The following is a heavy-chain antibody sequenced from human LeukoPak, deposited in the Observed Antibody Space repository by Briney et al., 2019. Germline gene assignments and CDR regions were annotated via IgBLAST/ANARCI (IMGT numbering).Heavy chain of an antibody. Sequence: GGSLRLSCAASGFTFSSHWMHWVCQAPRKGLVWVSRINNAGKETTYADSVKGRFTISRDNGRNTVYLQMNSLRAEDTAVYYCARGYYGPDYWGQGTLVTVSS. V-gene: IGHV3-74*01. J-gene: IGHJ4*02. CDR1: GFTFSSHW. CDR3: ARGYYGPDY. D-gene: IGHD3-10*01. CDR2: INNAGKET.